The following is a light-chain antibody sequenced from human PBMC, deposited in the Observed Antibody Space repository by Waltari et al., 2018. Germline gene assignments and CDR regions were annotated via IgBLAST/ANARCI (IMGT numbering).Light chain of an antibody. CDR1: QSVNSNY. Sequence: ETVLTQSPGTLSLSPGERATLSCRASQSVNSNYLAWYQQKPGQAPRLLIYGAFSRATGIPDRFSGSGSGTDFTLTISRLEPEDFAVYYCQQYGRSPPITFGQGTRLEIK. J-gene: IGKJ5*01. CDR3: QQYGRSPPIT. V-gene: IGKV3-20*01. CDR2: GAF.